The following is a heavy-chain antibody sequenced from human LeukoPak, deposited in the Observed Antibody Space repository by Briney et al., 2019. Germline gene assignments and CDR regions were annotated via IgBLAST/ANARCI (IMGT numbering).Heavy chain of an antibody. CDR2: IYTSGST. D-gene: IGHD2-2*01. CDR3: ARDVVVWPAASLRAFDI. CDR1: GGSISSGSYY. J-gene: IGHJ3*02. V-gene: IGHV4-61*02. Sequence: SQTLSLTCTVSGGSISSGSYYWSWIRQPAGKGLEWIGRIYTSGSTNYNPSLKSRVTISVDTSKNQFSLKLSSVTAADTAVYYCARDVVVWPAASLRAFDIWGQGTMVTVSS.